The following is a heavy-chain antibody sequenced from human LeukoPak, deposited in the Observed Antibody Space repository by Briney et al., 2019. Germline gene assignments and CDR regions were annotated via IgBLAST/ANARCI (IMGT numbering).Heavy chain of an antibody. D-gene: IGHD6-19*01. CDR2: TYQRSKWYN. CDR3: ARSPSPYSSGWYFDY. Sequence: SQTLSLTCAISGDSVSINSAAWNWIRQSPSGGLEWLGRTYQRSKWYNDYAVSVKSRITINPDISKNQFSLQLNSVTPEDTAVYYCARSPSPYSSGWYFDYWGQGTLVTVSS. V-gene: IGHV6-1*01. J-gene: IGHJ4*02. CDR1: GDSVSINSAA.